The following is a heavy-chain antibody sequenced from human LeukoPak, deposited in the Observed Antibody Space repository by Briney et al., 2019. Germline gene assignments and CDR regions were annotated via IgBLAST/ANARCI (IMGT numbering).Heavy chain of an antibody. V-gene: IGHV4-59*01. CDR2: IYYSGST. Sequence: SETLSLTCTVSGGSLSSYYWSWIRQPPGKGLEWIGYIYYSGSTNYNPSLKSRVTISVDTSKTQFSLKLSSVTAADTAVYYCARAPYCSGGSCYRPGSWFDPWGQGTLVTVSS. J-gene: IGHJ5*02. CDR1: GGSLSSYY. CDR3: ARAPYCSGGSCYRPGSWFDP. D-gene: IGHD2-15*01.